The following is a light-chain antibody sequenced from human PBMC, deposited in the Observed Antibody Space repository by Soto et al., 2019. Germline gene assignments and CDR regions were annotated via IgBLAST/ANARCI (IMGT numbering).Light chain of an antibody. CDR1: QSISSW. V-gene: IGKV1-33*01. Sequence: IQMTQSPSTLSASVGDRVTITCRASQSISSWVAWYQQKPGKAPKLLIYDASNLETGVPSRFSGSGSGTDFTFAISSLQPEDIATYYCQQYDNLPITFGQGTRLEIK. CDR2: DAS. CDR3: QQYDNLPIT. J-gene: IGKJ5*01.